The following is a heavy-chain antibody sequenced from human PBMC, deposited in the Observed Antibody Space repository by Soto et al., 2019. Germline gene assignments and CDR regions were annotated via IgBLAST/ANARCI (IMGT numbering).Heavy chain of an antibody. CDR2: INHSGST. Sequence: SETLSLTCAVYGGSFSGYYWSWIRQPPGKGLEWIGEINHSGSTNYNPSLKSRVTISVDTSKNQFSLKLSSVTAADTAVYYCARGRSFVVVTARQTYYYYYGMDFWGQGTTVTVSS. V-gene: IGHV4-34*01. D-gene: IGHD2-21*02. CDR3: ARGRSFVVVTARQTYYYYYGMDF. CDR1: GGSFSGYY. J-gene: IGHJ6*02.